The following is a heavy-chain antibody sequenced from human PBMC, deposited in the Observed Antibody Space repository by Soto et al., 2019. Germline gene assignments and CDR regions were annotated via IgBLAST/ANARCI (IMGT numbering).Heavy chain of an antibody. D-gene: IGHD6-13*01. CDR2: IYYSGST. Sequence: PSETLSLTCAVSGGSISSNIWWSWVRQPPGKGLELIGYIYYSGSTNYYPSLKSRVTISVDTSKIQFSLKLSSVTAADTAVYYCAREGVSSSWYNYYGMDVWGQGTTVTV. CDR1: GGSISSNIW. J-gene: IGHJ6*02. CDR3: AREGVSSSWYNYYGMDV. V-gene: IGHV4-4*02.